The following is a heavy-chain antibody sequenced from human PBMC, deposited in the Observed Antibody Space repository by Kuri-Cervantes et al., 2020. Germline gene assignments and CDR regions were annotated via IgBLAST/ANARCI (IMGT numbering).Heavy chain of an antibody. D-gene: IGHD1-26*01. Sequence: SGPTLVKPTQTLTLTCTFSGFSLSTSGVGVGWIRQPPGKALEWLALIYWDDDKRYSPSLKSRLTITKDTSKNQVVLTMTNMDPVDTATHYCAHTEVGATPFDYWGQGTLVTVSS. J-gene: IGHJ4*02. CDR1: GFSLSTSGVG. V-gene: IGHV2-5*02. CDR3: AHTEVGATPFDY. CDR2: IYWDDDK.